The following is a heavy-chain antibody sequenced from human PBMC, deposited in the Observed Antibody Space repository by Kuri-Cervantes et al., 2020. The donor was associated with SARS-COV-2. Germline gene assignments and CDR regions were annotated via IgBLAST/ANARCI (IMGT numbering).Heavy chain of an antibody. CDR3: ARAQSYGDYFRYAFEGHNDAFDI. V-gene: IGHV3-30*19. D-gene: IGHD4-17*01. J-gene: IGHJ3*02. Sequence: GGSLRLSCAASGFTFSSYGMHWVRQAPGQGMEWVAVISYDGSNKYYADSVKGRFTISRDNSKNTLYLQMNSLRAEDTAVYYCARAQSYGDYFRYAFEGHNDAFDIWGQGTMVTVSS. CDR1: GFTFSSYG. CDR2: ISYDGSNK.